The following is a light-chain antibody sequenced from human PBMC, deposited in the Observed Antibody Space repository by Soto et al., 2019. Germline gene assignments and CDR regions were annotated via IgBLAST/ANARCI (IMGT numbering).Light chain of an antibody. CDR3: QQYNDWHIT. V-gene: IGKV3-15*01. CDR2: GAS. Sequence: EIVLTQSPGTLSLSPGERATLSCRASHTISSSYLAWYQQKPGQAPRLLIYGASTRATGIPARFSGSGSGIEFNFTISSLQSEDFAVYCCQQYNDWHITFGQGTRLEIK. J-gene: IGKJ5*01. CDR1: HTISSSY.